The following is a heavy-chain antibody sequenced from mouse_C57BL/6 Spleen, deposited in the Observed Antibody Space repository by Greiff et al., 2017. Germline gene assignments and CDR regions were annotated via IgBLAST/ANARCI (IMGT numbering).Heavy chain of an antibody. CDR1: GFSLTSYG. Sequence: VKLEESGPGLVQPSQSLSITCTVSGFSLTSYGVHWVRQSPGKGLEWLGGIWSGGSTDYNADFISRLSISKANSKSQVFFKMNSLQAEDTAIYYCARTGGTGYFDVWGTGTTVTVSS. D-gene: IGHD3-3*01. J-gene: IGHJ1*03. V-gene: IGHV2-2*01. CDR3: ARTGGTGYFDV. CDR2: IWSGGST.